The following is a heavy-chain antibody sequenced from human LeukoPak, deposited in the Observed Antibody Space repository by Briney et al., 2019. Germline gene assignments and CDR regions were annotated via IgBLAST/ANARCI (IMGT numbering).Heavy chain of an antibody. CDR2: ISYDGSNK. CDR1: GFTFSSYG. J-gene: IGHJ6*02. Sequence: PGGSLRLSCAASGFTFSSYGMHWVRQAPGKGLEWVAVISYDGSNKYYADSVKGRFTISRDNSGNTLYLQMNSLRAEDTAVYYCAKAEPGYSSGWYGYCGMDVWGQGTTVTVSS. D-gene: IGHD6-19*01. V-gene: IGHV3-30*18. CDR3: AKAEPGYSSGWYGYCGMDV.